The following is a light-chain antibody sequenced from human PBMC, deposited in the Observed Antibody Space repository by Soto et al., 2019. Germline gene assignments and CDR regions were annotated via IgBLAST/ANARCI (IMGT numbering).Light chain of an antibody. CDR1: SSDVGAYKY. Sequence: QSALTQPASVSGSPGQSIAISCTGTSSDVGAYKYVSWYQQHPAKAPKLMIYDVSSRPSEVSNRFSGSKSGNTASLTISGLQAEDEADYYCYSYTSSSTYVFGTGTKVTVL. J-gene: IGLJ1*01. V-gene: IGLV2-14*01. CDR3: YSYTSSSTYV. CDR2: DVS.